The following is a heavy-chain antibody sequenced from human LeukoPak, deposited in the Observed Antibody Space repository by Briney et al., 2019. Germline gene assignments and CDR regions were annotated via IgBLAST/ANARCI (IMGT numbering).Heavy chain of an antibody. CDR1: GYSISSGYY. D-gene: IGHD3-22*01. J-gene: IGHJ3*02. Sequence: SETLSLTCTVSGYSISSGYYWGWIRQPPGKGLEWIGSIYHSGSTYHNPSLKSRVTISVDTSKNQFSLKLSSVTAADTAVYYCARADMIGAFDIWGQGTMVTVSS. CDR2: IYHSGST. CDR3: ARADMIGAFDI. V-gene: IGHV4-38-2*02.